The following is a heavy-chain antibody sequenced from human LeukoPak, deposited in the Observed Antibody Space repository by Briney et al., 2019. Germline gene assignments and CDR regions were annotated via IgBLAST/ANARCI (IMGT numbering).Heavy chain of an antibody. D-gene: IGHD3-10*01. CDR1: GGSISSGDYY. V-gene: IGHV4-31*03. Sequence: SETLSLTCTVSGGSISSGDYYWNWIRQHPEKSLEWIGYIFYSGSAYYNPSLKSRVTISVDTSKNQFSLKLSSVTAADTAVYYCARGSTLIRGFDYWGQGGLVSVSS. CDR3: ARGSTLIRGFDY. CDR2: IFYSGSA. J-gene: IGHJ4*02.